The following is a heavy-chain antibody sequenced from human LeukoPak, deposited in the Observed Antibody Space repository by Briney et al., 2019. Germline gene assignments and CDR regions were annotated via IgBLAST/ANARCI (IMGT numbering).Heavy chain of an antibody. D-gene: IGHD4/OR15-4a*01. Sequence: PGGSLRLSCQASGFTFYMYAMSWVRQAPGKGRELVSGINWNGGSTGYADSVKGRFTISRNNAKNSLYLQMTRLRAQATALYYCARGSATLTFDYWGQGAPGTVSS. CDR1: GFTFYMYA. V-gene: IGHV3-20*04. J-gene: IGHJ4*02. CDR2: INWNGGST. CDR3: ARGSATLTFDY.